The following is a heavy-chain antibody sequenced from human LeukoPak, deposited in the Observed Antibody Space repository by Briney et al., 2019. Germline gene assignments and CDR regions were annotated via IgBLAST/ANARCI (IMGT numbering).Heavy chain of an antibody. CDR3: AREGSGSSWFPLDY. CDR2: VYYSGNT. V-gene: IGHV4-59*01. J-gene: IGHJ4*02. CDR1: GGSISSYY. D-gene: IGHD6-13*01. Sequence: SETLSLTCTVSGGSISSYYWSWIRQPPGKGLEWIGYVYYSGNTNYNPSLKSRVTISVDTSKNQFSLKLSSVTAADTAVYYCAREGSGSSWFPLDYWGQGTLVTVSS.